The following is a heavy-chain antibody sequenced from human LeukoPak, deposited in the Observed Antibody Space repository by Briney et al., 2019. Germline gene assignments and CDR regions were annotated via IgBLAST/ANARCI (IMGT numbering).Heavy chain of an antibody. CDR3: ARDGAFSV. J-gene: IGHJ6*04. Sequence: SETLSLTCTVSNGSISSHYWSWMRPPPGKGLEWIGHIYYNGDTNYNPSLKSRLTISVDTSKNQFSLKLSSVTAADTAVYYCARDGAFSVWGKGTTITVSS. V-gene: IGHV4-59*11. CDR2: IYYNGDT. D-gene: IGHD3-16*01. CDR1: NGSISSHY.